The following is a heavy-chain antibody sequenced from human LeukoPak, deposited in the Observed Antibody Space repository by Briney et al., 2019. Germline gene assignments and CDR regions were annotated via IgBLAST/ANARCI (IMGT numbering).Heavy chain of an antibody. Sequence: GRSLRLSCAASGFTFDDYAMHWVRHAPGKGLEWVSGISWNSGSIGYADSVKGRFTISRDNAKNSLYLQMNSLRAEDTAVYYCARVEGSSWYGAFDIWGQGTMVTVSS. CDR3: ARVEGSSWYGAFDI. CDR2: ISWNSGSI. CDR1: GFTFDDYA. D-gene: IGHD6-13*01. J-gene: IGHJ3*02. V-gene: IGHV3-9*01.